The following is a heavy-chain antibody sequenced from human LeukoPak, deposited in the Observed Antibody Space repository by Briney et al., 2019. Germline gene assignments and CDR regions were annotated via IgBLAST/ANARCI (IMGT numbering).Heavy chain of an antibody. CDR1: GFTLSSYE. V-gene: IGHV3-48*03. D-gene: IGHD2-2*01. CDR2: VTASGSAI. CDR3: ARDLMLPVAY. J-gene: IGHJ4*02. Sequence: GGSLRLSCAAFGFTLSSYEMTWDRQAPGKGLEWVGRVTASGSAIYNADSVKGRFTISRDNAKNSLFLQMNSLRAEDTAVYYCARDLMLPVAYWGQGTLVTVSS.